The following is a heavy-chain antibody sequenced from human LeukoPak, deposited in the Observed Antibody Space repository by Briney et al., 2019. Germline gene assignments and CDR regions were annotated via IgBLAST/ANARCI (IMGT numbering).Heavy chain of an antibody. Sequence: SETLSLTCTVSGGSISSSSYYWGWIRQPPGKGLEWIGSIYYSGSTYYNPSLKSRVTISVDASKNQFSLKLSSVPAADTAVYYCARGVESDIVVVPAASHAFDIWGQGTMVTVSS. CDR1: GGSISSSSYY. J-gene: IGHJ3*02. CDR2: IYYSGST. D-gene: IGHD2-2*01. V-gene: IGHV4-39*07. CDR3: ARGVESDIVVVPAASHAFDI.